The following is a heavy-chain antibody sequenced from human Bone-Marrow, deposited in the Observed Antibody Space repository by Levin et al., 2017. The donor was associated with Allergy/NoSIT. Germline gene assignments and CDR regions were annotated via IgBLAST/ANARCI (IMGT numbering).Heavy chain of an antibody. V-gene: IGHV4-39*01. CDR3: ATAPREDYDSSGYYFFES. D-gene: IGHD3-22*01. Sequence: PSETLSLTCTVSGGSISSANYYWGWIRQSPGKGLEWIGSIYYSGSTYYNPSLKSRVTISVDTSNNQFSLNLSSVTAADTTVYHCATAPREDYDSSGYYFFESWGQGNLVTVSS. J-gene: IGHJ4*02. CDR2: IYYSGST. CDR1: GGSISSANYY.